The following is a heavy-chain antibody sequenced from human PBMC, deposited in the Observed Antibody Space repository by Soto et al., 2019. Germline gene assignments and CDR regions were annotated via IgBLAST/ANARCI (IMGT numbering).Heavy chain of an antibody. V-gene: IGHV3-48*03. J-gene: IGHJ6*02. CDR1: GFTFSSYE. D-gene: IGHD1-26*01. CDR3: ARGGRNTLFYYYYGMDV. CDR2: ISSSGSAI. Sequence: EVQLVESGGGLVQPGGSLRLSCAASGFTFSSYEMNWVRQAPGKGLEWVSYISSSGSAIYYADSVKGRFTISRDNAKNSVYLQMNSLRAEDTAVYYCARGGRNTLFYYYYGMDVWCQGNTFTVSS.